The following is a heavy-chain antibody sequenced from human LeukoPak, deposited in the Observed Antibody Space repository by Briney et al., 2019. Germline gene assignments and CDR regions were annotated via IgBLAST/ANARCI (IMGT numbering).Heavy chain of an antibody. Sequence: GGSLRLSCAASEFTFSGYWMSWVRQAPGKGLEWVANIKQDGSEKYYVDSVKGRFTVSRDNAKNSLYLQMNSLRAEDTAVYYCARGSTAAAPGWVYWGHGTLVTVSS. CDR2: IKQDGSEK. D-gene: IGHD6-19*01. CDR3: ARGSTAAAPGWVY. V-gene: IGHV3-7*03. J-gene: IGHJ4*01. CDR1: EFTFSGYW.